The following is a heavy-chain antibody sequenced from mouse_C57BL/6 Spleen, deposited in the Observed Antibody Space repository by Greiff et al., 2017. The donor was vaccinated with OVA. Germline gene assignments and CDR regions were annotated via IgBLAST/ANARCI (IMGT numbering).Heavy chain of an antibody. Sequence: VQLQQPGAELVMPGASVKLSCKASGYTFTSYWMHWVKQRPGQGLEWIGEIDPSDSYTNYNQKFKGKSTLTVDKSSSTAYMQLSSLTSEDSAVYYCARTGGNYGYFDYWGQGTTLTVSS. V-gene: IGHV1-69*01. CDR3: ARTGGNYGYFDY. D-gene: IGHD2-1*01. J-gene: IGHJ2*01. CDR2: IDPSDSYT. CDR1: GYTFTSYW.